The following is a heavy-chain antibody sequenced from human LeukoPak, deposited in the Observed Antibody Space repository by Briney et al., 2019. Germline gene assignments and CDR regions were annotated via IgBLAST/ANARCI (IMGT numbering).Heavy chain of an antibody. Sequence: PPETLSLTCTVSGGSISSYYWSWIRQPAGKGLEWIGRIYTSGSTNYNPSLKSRVTMSVDTSKNQFSLKLSSVTAADTAVYYCARDPGDPLGANWFDPWGQGTLVTVSS. V-gene: IGHV4-4*07. CDR3: ARDPGDPLGANWFDP. CDR1: GGSISSYY. CDR2: IYTSGST. J-gene: IGHJ5*02. D-gene: IGHD1-14*01.